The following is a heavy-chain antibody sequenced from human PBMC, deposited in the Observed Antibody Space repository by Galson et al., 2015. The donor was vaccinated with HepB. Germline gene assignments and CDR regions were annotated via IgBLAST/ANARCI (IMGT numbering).Heavy chain of an antibody. CDR1: GFTFNTYA. J-gene: IGHJ4*02. CDR2: ISGSGDSK. Sequence: SLRLSCAASGFTFNTYAMTWVRQAPGKGLEGVSSISGSGDSKWYVDSVKGRFTVSRDNSGNRLYLQMIGLRDDDTAIYYCVKDNGYFSSFFDYWGQGTPVTVSS. V-gene: IGHV3-23*01. D-gene: IGHD5-24*01. CDR3: VKDNGYFSSFFDY.